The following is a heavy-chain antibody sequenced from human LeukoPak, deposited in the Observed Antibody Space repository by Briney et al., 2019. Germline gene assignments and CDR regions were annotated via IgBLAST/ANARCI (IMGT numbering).Heavy chain of an antibody. CDR1: GFTFSAFG. CDR3: ARVRWFGELLYFDY. Sequence: GGSLRLSCAASGFTFSAFGFHWVRQAPGKGLEWVANIKQDGSEKYYVDSVKGRFTISRDNAKNSLYLQMNSLRAEDTAVYYCARVRWFGELLYFDYWGQGTLVTVSS. V-gene: IGHV3-7*01. J-gene: IGHJ4*02. D-gene: IGHD3-10*01. CDR2: IKQDGSEK.